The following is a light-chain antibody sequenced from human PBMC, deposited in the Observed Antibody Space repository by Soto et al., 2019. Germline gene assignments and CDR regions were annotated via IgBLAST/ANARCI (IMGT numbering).Light chain of an antibody. V-gene: IGLV2-14*01. CDR2: EVS. CDR1: SSDVGGYNY. CDR3: SSYTSSSTYV. J-gene: IGLJ1*01. Sequence: QSALTQPASVSGSPGQSITISCTGTSSDVGGYNYVSWYQQHPGKAPKLMSYEVSNRPSGVSNRFSGSKSGNTASLTISGLQAEDEADYYCSSYTSSSTYVLGTGTKLTVL.